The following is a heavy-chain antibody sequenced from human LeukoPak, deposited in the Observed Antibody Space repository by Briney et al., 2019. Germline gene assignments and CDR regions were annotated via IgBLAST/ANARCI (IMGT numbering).Heavy chain of an antibody. CDR3: AKGKYYDFWSGYSVADY. V-gene: IGHV3-30*02. CDR1: GFTFSSYG. Sequence: PGGSLRLSCAASGFTFSSYGMHWVRQAPGKGLEWVAFIRYDGSNKYYADSVKGRFTISRDNSKNTLYLQMNSLRAEDTAVYYCAKGKYYDFWSGYSVADYWGQGTLVSVSS. D-gene: IGHD3-3*01. J-gene: IGHJ4*02. CDR2: IRYDGSNK.